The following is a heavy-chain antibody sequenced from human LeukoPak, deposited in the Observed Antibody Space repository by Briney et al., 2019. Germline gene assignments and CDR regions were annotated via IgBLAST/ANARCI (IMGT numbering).Heavy chain of an antibody. D-gene: IGHD4-17*01. CDR1: GYTFTSYG. V-gene: IGHV1-18*01. CDR2: ISAYNGNT. CDR3: AREPSTVTTYYYYGMDV. Sequence: ASVKVSCKASGYTFTSYGISWVRQAPGQGLEWMGWISAYNGNTNYAQKLQGRVTMTTDTSTSTAYMELRSLRSDDTAVYYCAREPSTVTTYYYYGMDVWGQGTTVTVSS. J-gene: IGHJ6*02.